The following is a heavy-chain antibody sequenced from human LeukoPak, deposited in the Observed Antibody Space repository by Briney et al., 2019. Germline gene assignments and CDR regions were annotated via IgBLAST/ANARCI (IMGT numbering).Heavy chain of an antibody. D-gene: IGHD2-2*01. J-gene: IGHJ3*02. V-gene: IGHV3-7*01. CDR3: ARVGIVVVPAPLAAAGPFKSSPNAFDI. CDR1: GFTFSSYA. Sequence: GGSLRLSCTASGFTFSSYAMSWVRQAPGKGLEWVANIKQDGSEKYYVDSVKGRFAISRDNAKNSLYLQMNSLRAEDTAVYYCARVGIVVVPAPLAAAGPFKSSPNAFDIWGQGTMVTVSS. CDR2: IKQDGSEK.